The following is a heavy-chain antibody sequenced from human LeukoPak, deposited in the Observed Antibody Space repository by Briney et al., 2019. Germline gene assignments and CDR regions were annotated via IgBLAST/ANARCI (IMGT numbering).Heavy chain of an antibody. CDR1: GFTFRTYG. Sequence: GGSLRLSCAAPGFTFRTYGMHWVRQAPGKGLEWVAVISYDGNNKYYVDSVKGRFTISRDNSKNTLYLQMNSLRTEDTAVYYCAKDYGDYEMDYWGQGTLVTVSS. J-gene: IGHJ4*02. D-gene: IGHD4-17*01. CDR3: AKDYGDYEMDY. CDR2: ISYDGNNK. V-gene: IGHV3-30*18.